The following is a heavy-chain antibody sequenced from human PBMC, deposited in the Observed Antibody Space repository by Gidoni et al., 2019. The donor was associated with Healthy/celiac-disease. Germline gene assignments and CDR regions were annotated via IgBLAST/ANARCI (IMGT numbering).Heavy chain of an antibody. CDR3: AKVRGRPGAFDI. J-gene: IGHJ3*02. CDR1: GVNFSSYA. V-gene: IGHV3-23*01. Sequence: EVPLLESGDGLVQPGGSLRLSCAASGVNFSSYAMSWVRQAPGKGLEWVSAISGSGGSKYYADSVKGRFPISRDNSKNTLYLQMNSLRAEDTAVYYCAKVRGRPGAFDIWGQGTMVTVSS. CDR2: ISGSGGSK. D-gene: IGHD3-10*01.